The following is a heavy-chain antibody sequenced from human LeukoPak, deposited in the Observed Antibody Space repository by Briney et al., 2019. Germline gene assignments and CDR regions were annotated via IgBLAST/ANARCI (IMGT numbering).Heavy chain of an antibody. CDR3: SRDRRLQLWSPAGFDY. CDR2: ISSSGVYI. CDR1: GFTFNMYT. V-gene: IGHV3-21*01. D-gene: IGHD5-18*01. Sequence: GGSLRLSCAASGFTFNMYTMNWVRQAPGKGLEWVSSISSSGVYIYYADLVKGRFTISRDNTKNSLYLQMNSLRADDTAVYYCSRDRRLQLWSPAGFDYWGQGTLVTASS. J-gene: IGHJ4*02.